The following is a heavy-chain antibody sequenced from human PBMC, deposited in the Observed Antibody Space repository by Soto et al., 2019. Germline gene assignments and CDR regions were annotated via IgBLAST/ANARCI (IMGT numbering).Heavy chain of an antibody. CDR2: IDWDDDK. J-gene: IGHJ6*03. CDR1: GFSLSTSGMC. V-gene: IGHV2-70*11. D-gene: IGHD2-2*01. CDR3: ARIRIYSHCSSTSCYYYYYYMDF. Sequence: SGPTLVNPTQTLTLTCTFSGFSLSTSGMCVSWIRQPPGKALEWLARIDWDDDKYYSTSLKTRLTISKDTSKNQVVLTMTNMDPVDTATYYCARIRIYSHCSSTSCYYYYYYMDFWGRGTTVTGSS.